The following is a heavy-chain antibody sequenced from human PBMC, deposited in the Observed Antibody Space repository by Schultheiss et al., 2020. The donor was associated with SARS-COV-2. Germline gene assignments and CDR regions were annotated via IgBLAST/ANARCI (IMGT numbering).Heavy chain of an antibody. J-gene: IGHJ4*02. CDR3: ARDLSWGRDD. Sequence: GGSLRLSCAASGFSVTSDYISWVRQAPGKGLEWVSIIHGVGRTYYADSVKGRFIISRDSSQNTVYLQMNRLRAEDTGIYFCARDLSWGRDDWGQGTLVTVAS. V-gene: IGHV3-66*01. CDR2: IHGVGRT. CDR1: GFSVTSDY. D-gene: IGHD7-27*01.